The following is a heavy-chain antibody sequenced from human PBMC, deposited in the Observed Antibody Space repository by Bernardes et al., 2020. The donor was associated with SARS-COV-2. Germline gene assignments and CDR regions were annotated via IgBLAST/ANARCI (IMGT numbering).Heavy chain of an antibody. CDR3: ARELRPAPWYFYYGLDV. D-gene: IGHD4-17*01. J-gene: IGHJ6*02. V-gene: IGHV3-7*01. CDR2: IKHDGSER. CDR1: GFTSSNYW. Sequence: GGSLRLSCAASGFTSSNYWMTWVRQAPGKGLEWVANIKHDGSERYYVDSVTGRFTISRDNAENSLYLQMNSLSVEDTAVYYCARELRPAPWYFYYGLDVWGQGTTVTVSS.